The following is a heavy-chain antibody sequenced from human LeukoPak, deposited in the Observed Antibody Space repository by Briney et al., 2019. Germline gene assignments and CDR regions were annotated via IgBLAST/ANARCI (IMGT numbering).Heavy chain of an antibody. CDR2: IYWDDDK. CDR3: AHRCYDVLTDYYDYFDY. D-gene: IGHD3-9*01. J-gene: IGHJ4*02. Sequence: SGPTLVKPPQTLTLTCIFSGFSLGPHGVGVGWIRQPPGKALEWLALIYWDDDKRYSPSLESRLTITKDTSKSQVVLTMTNIDPVDTATYYCAHRCYDVLTDYYDYFDYWGQGTLVTVSS. V-gene: IGHV2-5*02. CDR1: GFSLGPHGVG.